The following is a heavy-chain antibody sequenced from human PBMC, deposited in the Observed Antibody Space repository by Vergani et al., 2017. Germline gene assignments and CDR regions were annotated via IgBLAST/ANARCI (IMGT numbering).Heavy chain of an antibody. CDR1: GYTFTSYA. D-gene: IGHD3-22*01. J-gene: IGHJ4*02. Sequence: QVQLVQSGSELKKPGASVKVSCKASGYTFTSYAMNWVRQAPGQGLEWMGWINPNSGGTNYAQKFQGRVTMTRDTSISTAYMELSRLRSDDTAVYYCARDQHYYDSSGYNFLYWGQGTLVTVSS. CDR3: ARDQHYYDSSGYNFLY. V-gene: IGHV1-2*02. CDR2: INPNSGGT.